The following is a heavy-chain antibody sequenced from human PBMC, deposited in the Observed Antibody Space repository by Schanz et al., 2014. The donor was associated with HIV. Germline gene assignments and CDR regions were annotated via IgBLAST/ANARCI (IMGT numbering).Heavy chain of an antibody. CDR2: SSHDGSVK. CDR3: AREANLEWLFVVDV. V-gene: IGHV3-33*05. CDR1: GFIFSSYG. J-gene: IGHJ6*02. Sequence: QVQLVESGGGVVQPGRSLRLSCAASGFIFSSYGMYWVRQAPGKGLEWVAVSSHDGSVKFYGDSVKGRFTISRDNFRRTLNLQMNSLRAEDTAVYYCAREANLEWLFVVDVWGRGTTVTVSS. D-gene: IGHD3-3*01.